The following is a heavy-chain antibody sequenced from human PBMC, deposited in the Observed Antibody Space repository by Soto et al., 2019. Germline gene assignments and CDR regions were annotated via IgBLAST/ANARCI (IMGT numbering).Heavy chain of an antibody. CDR2: FDPEDGET. V-gene: IGHV1-24*01. Sequence: ASVKVSCKVSGYTLTELSMHWVRQAPGKGLEWMGGFDPEDGETIYAQKFQGRVTMTEDTSTDTAYMELSSLRSEDTAVYYCATDITKVRGAGYYYYMDVWGKGTTVTVSS. CDR3: ATDITKVRGAGYYYYMDV. CDR1: GYTLTELS. J-gene: IGHJ6*03. D-gene: IGHD3-10*01.